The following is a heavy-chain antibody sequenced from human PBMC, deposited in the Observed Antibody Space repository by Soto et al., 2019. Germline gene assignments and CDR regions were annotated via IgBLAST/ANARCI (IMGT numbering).Heavy chain of an antibody. D-gene: IGHD3-22*01. J-gene: IGHJ6*02. CDR2: ISYDGSNK. Sequence: PGGSMRLSCAASGFTFSSYGMHWVRQAQGKGLEWVAVISYDGSNKYYADSVKGRFTISRDNSKNTLYLQMNSLRPEDAAVYYCAKDGLYDSSGYYYYHGMDVWGQGTTVTVSS. V-gene: IGHV3-30*18. CDR1: GFTFSSYG. CDR3: AKDGLYDSSGYYYYHGMDV.